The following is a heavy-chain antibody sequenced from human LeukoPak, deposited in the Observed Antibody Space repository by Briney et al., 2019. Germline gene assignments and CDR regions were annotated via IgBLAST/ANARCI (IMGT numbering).Heavy chain of an antibody. J-gene: IGHJ6*03. CDR1: GGTFSSYA. CDR3: ARVPKYSSSWYGIYYMDV. V-gene: IGHV1-69*13. Sequence: SVKVSCKASGGTFSSYAIGWVRQAPGQGLEWMGGIIPIFGTANYAQKFQGRVTITADESTSTAYMELSSLRSEDTAVYYCARVPKYSSSWYGIYYMDVWGKGTTVTVSS. CDR2: IIPIFGTA. D-gene: IGHD6-13*01.